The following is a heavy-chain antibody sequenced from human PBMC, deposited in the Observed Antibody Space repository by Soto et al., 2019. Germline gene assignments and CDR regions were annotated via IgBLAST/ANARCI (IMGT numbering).Heavy chain of an antibody. J-gene: IGHJ5*02. CDR1: GGSISSGGYY. CDR2: IYYSGST. CDR3: ARDRYCSGGSCEVPWFDP. Sequence: SETLSLTCTVSGGSISSGGYYWSWIRQHPGKGLEWIGYIYYSGSTYYNPSLKSRVTISVDTSKNHFSLKLSSVTAADTAVYYCARDRYCSGGSCEVPWFDPWGQGALVTVSS. D-gene: IGHD2-15*01. V-gene: IGHV4-31*03.